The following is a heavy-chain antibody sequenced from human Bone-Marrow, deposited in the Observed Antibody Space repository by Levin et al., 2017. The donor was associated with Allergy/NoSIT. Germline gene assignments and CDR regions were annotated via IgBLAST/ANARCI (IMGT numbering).Heavy chain of an antibody. V-gene: IGHV4-38-2*02. J-gene: IGHJ3*01. CDR3: AKTRNRFSNAFDV. CDR1: GPPVTTASY. CDR2: IYHLGGT. Sequence: ASETLSLTCTVSGPPVTTASYWGWVRQPPGKGLEWIGNIYHLGGTYYNPSFKSRVTISIDTSKNDFSLNLISVTAADTALYFCAKTRNRFSNAFDVWGQGAMVIVSS. D-gene: IGHD1-1*01.